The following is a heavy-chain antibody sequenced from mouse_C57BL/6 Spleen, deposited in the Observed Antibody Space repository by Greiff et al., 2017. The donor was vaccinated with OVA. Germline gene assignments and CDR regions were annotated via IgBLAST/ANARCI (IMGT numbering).Heavy chain of an antibody. V-gene: IGHV5-6*01. D-gene: IGHD1-1*01. Sequence: EVQVVESGGDLVKPGGSLKLSCAASGFTFSSYGMSWVRQTPDKRLEWVATISSGGSYTYYPDSVKGRFTISRDKAKNTLYLQMSRLKAEDTAMYYCARGSSPFAYWGQGTLVTVSA. J-gene: IGHJ3*01. CDR2: ISSGGSYT. CDR1: GFTFSSYG. CDR3: ARGSSPFAY.